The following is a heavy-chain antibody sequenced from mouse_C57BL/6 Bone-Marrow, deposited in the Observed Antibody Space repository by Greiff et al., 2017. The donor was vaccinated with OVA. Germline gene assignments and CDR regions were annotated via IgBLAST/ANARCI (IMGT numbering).Heavy chain of an antibody. J-gene: IGHJ1*03. D-gene: IGHD1-1*01. V-gene: IGHV3-8*01. CDR3: ARGYYGSRRYFDV. Sequence: VQLQQSGPGLAKPSQTLSLTCSITGYSITSDYWNWIRKFPGNKLEYMGYISYSGSTYYNPSLKSRISITRDTSKNQYYLQLNSVTTEDTATYYCARGYYGSRRYFDVWGTGTTVTVSS. CDR2: ISYSGST. CDR1: GYSITSDY.